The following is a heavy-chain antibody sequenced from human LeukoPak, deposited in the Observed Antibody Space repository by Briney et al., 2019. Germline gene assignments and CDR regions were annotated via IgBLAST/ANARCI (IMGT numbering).Heavy chain of an antibody. J-gene: IGHJ3*02. CDR3: ARGQEYYDILTGYLLGAFDI. CDR1: GGSISSYY. CDR2: IYYSGST. D-gene: IGHD3-9*01. Sequence: SETLSLTCTVSGGSISSYYWSWIRQPPGKGLEWIGYIYYSGSTNYNPSLKSRVTISVDTSKNQFSLKLSSVTAADTAVYYCARGQEYYDILTGYLLGAFDIWGQGTMVTVSS. V-gene: IGHV4-59*01.